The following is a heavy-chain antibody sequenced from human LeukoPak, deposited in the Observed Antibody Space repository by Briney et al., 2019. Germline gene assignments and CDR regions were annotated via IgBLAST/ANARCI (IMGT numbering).Heavy chain of an antibody. D-gene: IGHD6-13*01. CDR2: INTDGSST. Sequence: PGGSLRLSCAASGFTFSGYWMHWVRQAPGKGLVWVSRINTDGSSTRYADSVKGRFTISRDNAKNMLYLQMNSLRAEDTAVYYCAKAAGYSTSWSDYWGQGTLVTVSS. CDR1: GFTFSGYW. V-gene: IGHV3-74*01. CDR3: AKAAGYSTSWSDY. J-gene: IGHJ4*02.